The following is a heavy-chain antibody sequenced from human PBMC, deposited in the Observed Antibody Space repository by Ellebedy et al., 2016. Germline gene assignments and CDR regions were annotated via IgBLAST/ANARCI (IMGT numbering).Heavy chain of an antibody. D-gene: IGHD1-14*01. CDR3: ARGNTIPGPEPLDY. CDR2: IYAGGTI. CDR1: GFSVSSNY. Sequence: GESLKISCVISGFSVSSNYLSWVRQAPGKGLEWVSVIYAGGTIYYADSVKGRFTISRDNSKYTLYLQMNRLRAEDTAVYYCARGNTIPGPEPLDYWGQGTLITVSS. V-gene: IGHV3-66*01. J-gene: IGHJ4*02.